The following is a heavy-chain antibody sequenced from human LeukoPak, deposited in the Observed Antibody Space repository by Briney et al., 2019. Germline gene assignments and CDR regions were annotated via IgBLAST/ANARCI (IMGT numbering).Heavy chain of an antibody. CDR1: GFNFTTYA. CDR3: ARGLGGNSAAFDI. J-gene: IGHJ3*02. D-gene: IGHD4-23*01. V-gene: IGHV3-23*01. CDR2: ISGGGGGT. Sequence: GGALRLSWAASGFNFTTYAMGWVRQSPGKGLEWVSSISGGGGGTYYAEFVKGRFTISRDNSKNTLYLQMNSLRAEDTAVYYCARGLGGNSAAFDIWGQGTMVTVSS.